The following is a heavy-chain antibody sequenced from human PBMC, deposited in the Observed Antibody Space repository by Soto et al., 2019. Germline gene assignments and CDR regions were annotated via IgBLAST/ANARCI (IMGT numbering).Heavy chain of an antibody. Sequence: QLQLQESGPGLVKPSETLPLTCTVSGGSISSSSYYWGWIRQPPGKGLEWIGSSSYSGNTYYSPSLRSRVTISVDTSKSQFSLKLSSVTAADTAVYHCARHVAFPYYGAGSFYYCDYWGQGALVTVSS. D-gene: IGHD3-10*01. CDR3: ARHVAFPYYGAGSFYYCDY. J-gene: IGHJ4*02. CDR1: GGSISSSSYY. V-gene: IGHV4-39*01. CDR2: SSYSGNT.